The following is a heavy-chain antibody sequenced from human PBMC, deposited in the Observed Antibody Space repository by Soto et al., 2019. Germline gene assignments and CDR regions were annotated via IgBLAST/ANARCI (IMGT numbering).Heavy chain of an antibody. CDR1: GGSISSSTYQ. J-gene: IGHJ4*02. Sequence: QLQLQELGPGLVKPSETLSLTCTVSGGSISSSTYQWAWIRQPPGKGLEWIASIYYTGTTYYSPSLKSRVTISVDTSKNHFSLKLSSVTAADTAVYYCSRERESASEHWGQGTLVTVSS. CDR3: SRERESASEH. V-gene: IGHV4-39*02. CDR2: IYYTGTT.